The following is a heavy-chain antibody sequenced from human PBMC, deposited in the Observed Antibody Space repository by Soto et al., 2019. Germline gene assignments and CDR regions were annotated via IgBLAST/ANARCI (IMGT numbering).Heavy chain of an antibody. CDR3: ARVQYYDFWSGYSY. V-gene: IGHV1-18*01. D-gene: IGHD3-3*01. CDR2: ISAYNGNT. J-gene: IGHJ4*02. CDR1: GYTFTSYG. Sequence: ASLKVSCKASGYTFTSYGISWARQAPGQGLEWMGWISAYNGNTNYAQKLQGRVTMTTDTSTSTAYMELRSLRSDDTAVYYCARVQYYDFWSGYSYWGQGTLVNGSS.